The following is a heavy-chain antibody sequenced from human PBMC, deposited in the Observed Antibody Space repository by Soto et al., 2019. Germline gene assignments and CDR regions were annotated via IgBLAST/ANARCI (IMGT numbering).Heavy chain of an antibody. CDR2: INGGGDST. J-gene: IGHJ4*02. D-gene: IGHD1-1*01. Sequence: SLRLSCAASGFTFSSYAMSWVRQAPGKGLEWVSGINGGGDSTYFADSVRGRLTISRDNSKNTLFLQMNSLRAEDTAVYYCARGWTFDLWGQGTLVTASS. V-gene: IGHV3-23*01. CDR1: GFTFSSYA. CDR3: ARGWTFDL.